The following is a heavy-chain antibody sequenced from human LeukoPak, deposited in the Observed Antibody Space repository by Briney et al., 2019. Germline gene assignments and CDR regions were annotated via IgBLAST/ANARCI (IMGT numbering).Heavy chain of an antibody. CDR2: INSDGSST. Sequence: GGSLRLSCAASGFTFSSYAMSWVRQAPGKGLVWVSRINSDGSSTSYADSVKGRFTISRDNAKNTLYLQMNSLRAEDTAVYYCARLWVTTVTEFDYWGQGTLVTVSS. CDR1: GFTFSSYA. D-gene: IGHD4-17*01. J-gene: IGHJ4*02. V-gene: IGHV3-74*01. CDR3: ARLWVTTVTEFDY.